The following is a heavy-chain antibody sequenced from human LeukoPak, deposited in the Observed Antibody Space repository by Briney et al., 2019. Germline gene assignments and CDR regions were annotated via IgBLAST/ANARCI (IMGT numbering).Heavy chain of an antibody. D-gene: IGHD6-13*01. V-gene: IGHV3-11*04. Sequence: PGGSLRLSCTVSGFTFSDYYMSWVRQAPGKGLEWLSYISSSGSMLHYADSVEGRFTISRDNAKNSLYLQMSSLRVEDTAVHYCTRRPYSSSWYYFDYWGQGTLVTVSS. CDR2: ISSSGSML. J-gene: IGHJ4*02. CDR1: GFTFSDYY. CDR3: TRRPYSSSWYYFDY.